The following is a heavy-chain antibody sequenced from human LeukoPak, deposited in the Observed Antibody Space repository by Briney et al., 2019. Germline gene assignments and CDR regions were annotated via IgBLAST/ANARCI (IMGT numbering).Heavy chain of an antibody. Sequence: SETLSLTCTVSGGSISSYYWSWIRQPPGKGLEWIGYIYYSGNTNYNPSLKSRVTISVDTSKNQFSLRLSSVTAADTAVYYCARGRDTPHTYGMDVWGQGTTVTVSS. J-gene: IGHJ6*02. CDR2: IYYSGNT. D-gene: IGHD5-18*01. CDR3: ARGRDTPHTYGMDV. CDR1: GGSISSYY. V-gene: IGHV4-59*01.